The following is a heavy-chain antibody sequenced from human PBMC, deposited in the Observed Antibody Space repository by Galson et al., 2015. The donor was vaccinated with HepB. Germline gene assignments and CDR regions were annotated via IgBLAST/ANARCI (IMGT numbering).Heavy chain of an antibody. CDR2: IIPIFGTA. Sequence: SVKVSCKASGGTLSSYAISWVRQAPGQGLEWMGGIIPIFGTANYAQKFQGRVTITADKSTSTAYMELSSLRSEDTAVYYCARYYDSSGYPYYFDYWGQGTLVTVSS. J-gene: IGHJ4*02. CDR1: GGTLSSYA. CDR3: ARYYDSSGYPYYFDY. V-gene: IGHV1-69*06. D-gene: IGHD3-22*01.